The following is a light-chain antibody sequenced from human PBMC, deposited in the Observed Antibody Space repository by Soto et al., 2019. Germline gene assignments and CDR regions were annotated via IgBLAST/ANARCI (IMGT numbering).Light chain of an antibody. Sequence: QSVLTQPPSLSGAPGQRVTISCTGTSSNLGAGYDVHWYQQLPGTAPKLLIYGNSNRPSGVPDRFSGSKSGTSAFLDITGPHAEDKPDDYCKSYDRSLSGDVFGTGTKVTV. J-gene: IGLJ1*01. CDR1: SSNLGAGYD. V-gene: IGLV1-40*01. CDR3: KSYDRSLSGDV. CDR2: GNS.